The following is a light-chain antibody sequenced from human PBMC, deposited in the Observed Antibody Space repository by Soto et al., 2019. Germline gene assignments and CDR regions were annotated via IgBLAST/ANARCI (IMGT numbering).Light chain of an antibody. CDR2: DAS. J-gene: IGKJ5*01. V-gene: IGKV3-11*01. CDR1: ESTSGY. CDR3: QQRSNWPPEIT. Sequence: EVVLTQFPATLSLSPGERATLSCRASESTSGYLAWYQQKPGQAPRLLIYDASNRATGIPARFSGSGSGTDFTLTISSLEPEDFAVYYCQQRSNWPPEITFGQGTRLEIK.